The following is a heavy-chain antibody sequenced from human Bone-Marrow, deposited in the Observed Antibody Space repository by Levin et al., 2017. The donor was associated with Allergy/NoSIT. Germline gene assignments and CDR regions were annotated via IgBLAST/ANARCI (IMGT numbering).Heavy chain of an antibody. CDR1: GFTFSSYW. Sequence: GGSLRLSCAASGFTFSSYWMSWVRQAPGKGLEWVANIKQDGSEKYYVDSVKGRFTISRDNAKNSLYLQMNSLRAEDTAVYYCARDLKAAAGRFFPFDYWGQGTLVTVSS. CDR3: ARDLKAAAGRFFPFDY. D-gene: IGHD6-13*01. J-gene: IGHJ4*02. CDR2: IKQDGSEK. V-gene: IGHV3-7*04.